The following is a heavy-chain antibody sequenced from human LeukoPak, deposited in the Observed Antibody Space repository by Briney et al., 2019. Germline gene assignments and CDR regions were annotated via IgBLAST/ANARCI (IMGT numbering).Heavy chain of an antibody. J-gene: IGHJ6*02. CDR3: ARGPSIQLWSDPYYYYGMDV. CDR1: GGSISSSSYY. D-gene: IGHD5-18*01. V-gene: IGHV4-39*07. CDR2: IYYSGST. Sequence: SETLSLTCTVSGGSISSSSYYWGWIRQPPGKGLEWIGSIYYSGSTYYNPSLKSRVTISVDTSKNQFSLKLSSVTAADTAVYYCARGPSIQLWSDPYYYYGMDVWGQGTTVTVSS.